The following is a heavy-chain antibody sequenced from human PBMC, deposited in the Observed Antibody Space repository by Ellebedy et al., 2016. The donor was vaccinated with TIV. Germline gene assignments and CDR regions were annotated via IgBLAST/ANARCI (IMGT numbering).Heavy chain of an antibody. Sequence: ASVKVSCXASGYTFTSYYMHWVRQAPGQGLEWMGIINPSGGSTSYAQKFQGRVTMTRDTSTSTVYMELSSLRSEDTAVYYCARDLRLRWLQGRSLFYYWGQGTLVTVSS. V-gene: IGHV1-46*01. CDR1: GYTFTSYY. CDR2: INPSGGST. J-gene: IGHJ4*02. CDR3: ARDLRLRWLQGRSLFYY. D-gene: IGHD5-24*01.